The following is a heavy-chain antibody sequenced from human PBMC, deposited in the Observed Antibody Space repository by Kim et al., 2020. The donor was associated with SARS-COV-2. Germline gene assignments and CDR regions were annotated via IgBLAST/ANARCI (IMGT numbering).Heavy chain of an antibody. CDR1: GGSFSGYY. D-gene: IGHD5-18*01. CDR2: INHSGST. CDR3: ARGGYSYGLYYYGMDV. Sequence: SETLSLTCAVYGGSFSGYYWSWIRQPPGKGLEWIGEINHSGSTNYNPSLKSRVTISVDTSKNQFSLKLSSVTAADTAVYYCARGGYSYGLYYYGMDVWGQGTTVTVSS. V-gene: IGHV4-34*01. J-gene: IGHJ6*02.